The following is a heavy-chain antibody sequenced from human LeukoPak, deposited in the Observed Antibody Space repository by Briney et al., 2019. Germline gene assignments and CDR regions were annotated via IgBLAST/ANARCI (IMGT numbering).Heavy chain of an antibody. Sequence: PGGSLRLSCAASGFTFSSNEMNWVRQAPGKGLEWVSYISSSGSTIYYADSVKDRFTISRDNAKNSLYLQMNSLRDEDTALYYCARNRAYAFDYWGQGTLVTVSS. D-gene: IGHD5-12*01. CDR3: ARNRAYAFDY. CDR2: ISSSGSTI. V-gene: IGHV3-48*03. CDR1: GFTFSSNE. J-gene: IGHJ4*02.